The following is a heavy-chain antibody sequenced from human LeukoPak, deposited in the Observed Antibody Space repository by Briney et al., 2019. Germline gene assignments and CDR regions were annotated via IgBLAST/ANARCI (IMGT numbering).Heavy chain of an antibody. CDR2: IYYSGST. V-gene: IGHV4-61*05. CDR3: ARTTRFLEWLWFDY. Sequence: SETLSLTCTVSGGSISNSRYYWVWIRQPPGKGLEWIGYIYYSGSTNYNPSLKSRVTISVDTSKNQFSLKLSSVTAADTAVYYCARTTRFLEWLWFDYWGQGTLVTVSS. J-gene: IGHJ4*02. D-gene: IGHD3-3*01. CDR1: GGSISNSRYY.